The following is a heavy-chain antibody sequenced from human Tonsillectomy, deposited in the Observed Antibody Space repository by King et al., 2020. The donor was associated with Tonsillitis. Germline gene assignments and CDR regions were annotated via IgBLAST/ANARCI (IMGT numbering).Heavy chain of an antibody. CDR3: ARRLGYFDTSAYHFDY. D-gene: IGHD3-22*01. J-gene: IGHJ4*02. V-gene: IGHV4-34*01. CDR1: GGSFSGYY. Sequence: QVQLQQWGAGLLKPSETLSLTCAVYGGSFSGYYWNWIRQPPGKGLEWIGEINHGGSTNYNPSLKSRVTISVDTSKTQFSLKLNSVTAADTAVYYCARRLGYFDTSAYHFDYWGQGTLVTVSS. CDR2: INHGGST.